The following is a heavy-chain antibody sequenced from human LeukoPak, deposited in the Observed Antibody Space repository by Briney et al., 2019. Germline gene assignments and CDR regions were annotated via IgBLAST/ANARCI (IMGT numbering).Heavy chain of an antibody. CDR2: IIPILGIA. CDR1: GGTFSSYA. Sequence: SVKVSCKASGGTFSSYAISWVRQAPGQGLGWMGRIIPILGIANYAQKFQGRVTITADKSTSTAYMELSSLRSEDTAVYYCARGYCSSTSCYTRQVNWFDPWGQGTLVTVSS. J-gene: IGHJ5*02. D-gene: IGHD2-2*02. V-gene: IGHV1-69*04. CDR3: ARGYCSSTSCYTRQVNWFDP.